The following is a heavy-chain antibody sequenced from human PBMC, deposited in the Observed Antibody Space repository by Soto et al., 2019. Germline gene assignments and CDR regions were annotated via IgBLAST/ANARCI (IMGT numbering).Heavy chain of an antibody. CDR2: ISYDGSNK. CDR3: ARDLMNYYYGMDV. D-gene: IGHD3-16*01. J-gene: IGHJ6*02. CDR1: GFTFSSYA. Sequence: QVQLVESGGGVVQPERSLRLSCAASGFTFSSYAMHWVRQAPGKGLEWVAVISYDGSNKYYADSVKGRFTISRDNSKNTLYLQMNSLRAEDTAVYYCARDLMNYYYGMDVWGQGTTVTVSS. V-gene: IGHV3-30-3*01.